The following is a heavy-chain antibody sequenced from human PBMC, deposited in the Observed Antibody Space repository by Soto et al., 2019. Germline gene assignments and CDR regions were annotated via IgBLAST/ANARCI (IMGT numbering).Heavy chain of an antibody. CDR3: AKEMITFGDFNYYYMDV. D-gene: IGHD3-16*01. V-gene: IGHV3-9*01. CDR2: ITWHSGTI. J-gene: IGHJ6*03. CDR1: GFTFDQYT. Sequence: EVQLVESGGGLVQPGRSLRLACAASGFTFDQYTMHWVRQAPGKGLEWVSSITWHSGTIVYADSVKGRFTISRDNAKNSLYLQMNSLRGEDTALYYCAKEMITFGDFNYYYMDVWGNGTTVTVSS.